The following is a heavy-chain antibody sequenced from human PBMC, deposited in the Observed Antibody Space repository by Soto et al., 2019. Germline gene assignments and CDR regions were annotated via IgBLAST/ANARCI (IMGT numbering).Heavy chain of an antibody. Sequence: GASVKGSCKASGGTFSSYSISWVRQAPGQGLEWMGGIIPIFGTADYAQKFQGRVTITADESTSTAYMELSSLRSEDTAVYYCGSSLLWIQLWPIGYWGQGTLVTAPQ. J-gene: IGHJ4*02. CDR3: GSSLLWIQLWPIGY. V-gene: IGHV1-69*01. CDR1: GGTFSSYS. CDR2: IIPIFGTA. D-gene: IGHD5-18*01.